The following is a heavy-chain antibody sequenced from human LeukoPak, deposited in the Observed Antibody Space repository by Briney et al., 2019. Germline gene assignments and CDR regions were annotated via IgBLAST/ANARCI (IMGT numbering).Heavy chain of an antibody. V-gene: IGHV4-61*01. CDR3: ARRSSLATTPSGYYFDY. CDR1: GGSVSSNNYQ. Sequence: SETLSLTCTVSGGSVSSNNYQWNWIRQPPGKGLEWIGDIYHSGSTNYNPSLKSRVTISVDTSKNQFSLKLSSVTAADTAVYYCARRSSLATTPSGYYFDYWGQGTLVTVSS. J-gene: IGHJ4*02. CDR2: IYHSGST. D-gene: IGHD5-24*01.